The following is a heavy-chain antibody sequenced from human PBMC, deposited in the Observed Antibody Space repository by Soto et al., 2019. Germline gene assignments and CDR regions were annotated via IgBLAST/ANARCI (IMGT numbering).Heavy chain of an antibody. J-gene: IGHJ4*02. D-gene: IGHD2-2*01. CDR1: GFSLSTRDVG. V-gene: IGHV2-5*02. CDR3: AHCRGGVASF. CDR2: VYWDDSK. Sequence: QITLNESGPTLVKPTQTLTLTCTFSGFSLSTRDVGVGWIRQPPGEALEWLGVVYWDDSKTYSPSLESRLTITKDTSKTQVVLRMTKMDPVDTATYYCAHCRGGVASFWGQGTLVTVPS.